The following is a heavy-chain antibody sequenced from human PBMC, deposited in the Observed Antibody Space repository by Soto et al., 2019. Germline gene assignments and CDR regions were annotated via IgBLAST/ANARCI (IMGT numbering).Heavy chain of an antibody. J-gene: IGHJ5*02. CDR2: IYHSGST. CDR3: ARENSRWFDP. V-gene: IGHV4-30-2*01. Sequence: KLPETLSLTCAVSGGSISSGGYSWSWIRQPPGKGLEWIGYIYHSGSTYYNPSLKSRVTISVDRSKNQFSLKLSSVTAADTAVYYCARENSRWFDPWGQGTLVTVSS. CDR1: GGSISSGGYS. D-gene: IGHD3-22*01.